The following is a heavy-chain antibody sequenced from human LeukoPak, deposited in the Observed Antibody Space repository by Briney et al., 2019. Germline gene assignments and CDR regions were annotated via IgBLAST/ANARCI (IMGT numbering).Heavy chain of an antibody. J-gene: IGHJ5*02. Sequence: SETLSLTCTVSGGSISSYYWSWIRQPPGKGLEWIGYIYTSGSTNYNPSLKSRVTISVDTSKNQFSLKLSSVTAADTAVYYCTRGREMATLDNWFDPWGQGTLVTVSS. CDR1: GGSISSYY. CDR3: TRGREMATLDNWFDP. CDR2: IYTSGST. D-gene: IGHD5-24*01. V-gene: IGHV4-4*09.